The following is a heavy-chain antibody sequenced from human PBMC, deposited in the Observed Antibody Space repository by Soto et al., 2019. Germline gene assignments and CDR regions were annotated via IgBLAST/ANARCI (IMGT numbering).Heavy chain of an antibody. D-gene: IGHD4-4*01. CDR1: GFTFSTYS. J-gene: IGHJ4*02. Sequence: EVQLVESGGGLVQPGGSLRLSCAASGFTFSTYSMKWVRQAPAKGLEWVSYITSSGSNTYYADSVKGRITISRDNAKNSLYLQMNSLRDEDTAVYYCARDLYSNPSSPSDYWGQGTLVTVSS. CDR3: ARDLYSNPSSPSDY. CDR2: ITSSGSNT. V-gene: IGHV3-48*02.